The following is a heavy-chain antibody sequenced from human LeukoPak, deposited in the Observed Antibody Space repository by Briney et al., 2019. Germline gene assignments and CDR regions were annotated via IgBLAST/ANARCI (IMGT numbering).Heavy chain of an antibody. D-gene: IGHD2-2*01. CDR2: ISSSSSYI. CDR1: GFTFSSYS. CDR3: ARALEVVVVPAANDY. V-gene: IGHV3-21*01. J-gene: IGHJ4*02. Sequence: GSLRLSCAASGFTFSSYSMNWVRQAPGKGLEWVSSISSSSSYIYYADSVKGRITISRDNAKNSLYLQMNSLRAEDTAVYYCARALEVVVVPAANDYWGQGTLVTVSS.